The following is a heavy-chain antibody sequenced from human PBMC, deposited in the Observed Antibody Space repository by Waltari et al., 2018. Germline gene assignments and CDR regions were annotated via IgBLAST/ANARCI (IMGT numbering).Heavy chain of an antibody. Sequence: QLQLQQSGPGLVKPSESLSLTCGVSGDSMSENYWLSWVRQSPEKGLEWIGQIHRSGRTYYNPSLESRVSVSMDTSNNKFFLKLSSAIAADTAVYYCARDRGRGLYFDSWGQGTLVTVSP. D-gene: IGHD2-15*01. CDR2: IHRSGRT. V-gene: IGHV4-4*02. J-gene: IGHJ4*02. CDR3: ARDRGRGLYFDS. CDR1: GDSMSENYW.